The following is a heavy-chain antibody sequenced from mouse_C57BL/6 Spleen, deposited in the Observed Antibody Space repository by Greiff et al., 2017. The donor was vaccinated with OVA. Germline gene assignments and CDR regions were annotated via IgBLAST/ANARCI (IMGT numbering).Heavy chain of an antibody. J-gene: IGHJ1*03. CDR1: GYTFTSYD. CDR2: IYPRDGST. V-gene: IGHV1-85*01. Sequence: QVQLKESGPELVKPGASVKLSCKASGYTFTSYDINWVKQRPGQGLEWIGWIYPRDGSTKYNEKFKGKATLTVDTSSSTAYMELHSLTSEDSAVYFCAREGYYGSRKGYFDVWGTGTTVTVSS. CDR3: AREGYYGSRKGYFDV. D-gene: IGHD1-1*01.